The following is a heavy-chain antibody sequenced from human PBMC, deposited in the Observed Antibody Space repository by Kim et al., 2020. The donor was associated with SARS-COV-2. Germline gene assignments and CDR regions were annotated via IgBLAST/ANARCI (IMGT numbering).Heavy chain of an antibody. V-gene: IGHV4-39*07. Sequence: SETLSLTCTVSGGSISSSSYYWGWIRQPPGKGLEWIGSIYYSGSTYYNPSLKSRVTISVDTSKNQFSLKLSSVTAADTAVYYCARAFSGYDYQGFDPWGQGTLVTVSS. D-gene: IGHD5-12*01. CDR1: GGSISSSSYY. J-gene: IGHJ5*02. CDR2: IYYSGST. CDR3: ARAFSGYDYQGFDP.